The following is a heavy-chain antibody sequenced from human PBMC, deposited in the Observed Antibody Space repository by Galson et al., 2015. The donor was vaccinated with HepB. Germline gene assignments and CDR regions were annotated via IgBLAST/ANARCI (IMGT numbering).Heavy chain of an antibody. V-gene: IGHV3-74*01. CDR1: GFTFSSYW. CDR3: ARDPTTVVTAGGYYYYYGMDV. CDR2: INSDGSST. Sequence: SLRLSCAASGFTFSSYWMHWVRQAPGKGLVWVSRINSDGSSTSYADSVKGRFTIPRDNAKNTLYLQMNSLRAEDTAVYYCARDPTTVVTAGGYYYYYGMDVWGQGTTVTVSS. J-gene: IGHJ6*02. D-gene: IGHD4-23*01.